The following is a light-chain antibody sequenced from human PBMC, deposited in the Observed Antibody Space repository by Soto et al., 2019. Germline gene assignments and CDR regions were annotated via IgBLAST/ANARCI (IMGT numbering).Light chain of an antibody. Sequence: QAVLTQPPSASGSPGQSVSMAGTGTSSDVGGYNYVSWYQQHPGKAPKLMIYEVNKRPSGVPDRFSGSKSGNTASLTVSGLQAEDEADYYCSSYAGSSNVFGTGTKVTVL. CDR3: SSYAGSSNV. CDR2: EVN. V-gene: IGLV2-8*01. J-gene: IGLJ1*01. CDR1: SSDVGGYNY.